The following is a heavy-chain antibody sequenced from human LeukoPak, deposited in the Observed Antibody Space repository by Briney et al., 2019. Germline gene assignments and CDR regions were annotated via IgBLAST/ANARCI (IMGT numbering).Heavy chain of an antibody. Sequence: GRSLRLSCAASGFTFDDYAMHWVRQAPGKGLEWVSGISWNSGSIGYADSVKGRFTISRDNAKNSLYLQMKSLRAEDTALYYCAKTPRYGDYYFDYWGQGTLVTVSS. V-gene: IGHV3-9*01. CDR3: AKTPRYGDYYFDY. D-gene: IGHD4-17*01. CDR2: ISWNSGSI. CDR1: GFTFDDYA. J-gene: IGHJ4*02.